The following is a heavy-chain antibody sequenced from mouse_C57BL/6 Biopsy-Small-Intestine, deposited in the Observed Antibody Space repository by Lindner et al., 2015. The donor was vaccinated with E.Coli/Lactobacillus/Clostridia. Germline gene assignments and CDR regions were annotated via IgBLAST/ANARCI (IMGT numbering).Heavy chain of an antibody. Sequence: VQLQESGPELAKPGASVKIPCKASGYTFTDYNMDWVKQSHGKSLEWIGDISPNNGGTIYNQKFKGKATLTVDKSSSTAYMELRSLTSEDTAVYYCARRAYGSLFDYWGQGTTLTVSS. CDR3: ARRAYGSLFDY. V-gene: IGHV1-18*01. CDR2: ISPNNGGT. D-gene: IGHD1-1*01. CDR1: GYTFTDYN. J-gene: IGHJ2*01.